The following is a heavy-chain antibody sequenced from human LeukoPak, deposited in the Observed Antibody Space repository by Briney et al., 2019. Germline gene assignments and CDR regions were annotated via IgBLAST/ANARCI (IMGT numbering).Heavy chain of an antibody. CDR2: MNPDSGNT. V-gene: IGHV1-8*01. J-gene: IGHJ3*02. CDR1: GYTFSTYD. CDR3: ARVNTYYYGSGVSRAFHM. Sequence: GASVKVSCKASGYTFSTYDINWVRQATGQGLEWMGWMNPDSGNTGYAQKFQGRVTMTRNTSINTAHMELSNLRSEDTAVYYCARVNTYYYGSGVSRAFHMWGQGAMVTVSS. D-gene: IGHD3-10*01.